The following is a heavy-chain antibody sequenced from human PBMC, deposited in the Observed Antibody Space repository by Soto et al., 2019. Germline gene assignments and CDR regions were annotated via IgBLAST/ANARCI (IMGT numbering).Heavy chain of an antibody. J-gene: IGHJ4*02. CDR1: GGSFSGYY. CDR3: ATSELRYFDWLLYY. CDR2: INHSGST. Sequence: SETLSLTCAVYGGSFSGYYWSWIRQPPGKGLEWIGEINHSGSTNYNPSLKSRVTISVDTSKNQFSLKLSSVTAADTAVYYCATSELRYFDWLLYYWGQGTLVTVSS. D-gene: IGHD3-9*01. V-gene: IGHV4-34*01.